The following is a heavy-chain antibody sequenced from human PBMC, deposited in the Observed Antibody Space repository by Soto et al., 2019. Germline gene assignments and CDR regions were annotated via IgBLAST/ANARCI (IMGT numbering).Heavy chain of an antibody. CDR1: GGSFSGYY. J-gene: IGHJ4*02. V-gene: IGHV4-34*01. D-gene: IGHD5-18*01. CDR2: INHSGST. CDR3: ARGGRGYSYGYFDY. Sequence: SETLSLTCAVYGGSFSGYYWSWIRQPPGKGLELIGEINHSGSTNYNPSLKSRVTISVDTSKNQFSLKLSSVTAADTAVYYCARGGRGYSYGYFDYWGQGTLVTVSS.